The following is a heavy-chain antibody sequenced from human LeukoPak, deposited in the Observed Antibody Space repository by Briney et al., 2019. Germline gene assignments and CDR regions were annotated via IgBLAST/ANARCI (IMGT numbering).Heavy chain of an antibody. J-gene: IGHJ4*02. Sequence: GGSLRLSCAASGFTFSNAWMSWVRQAPGKGLEWVGRIKSKTDGGTTDYAAPVKGRFTISRDDSKNTLYLQMNSLKTEDTAVYYCTTVAAYCGGDCYSGGNWGQGTLVTVSS. CDR2: IKSKTDGGTT. CDR3: TTVAAYCGGDCYSGGN. CDR1: GFTFSNAW. D-gene: IGHD2-21*02. V-gene: IGHV3-15*01.